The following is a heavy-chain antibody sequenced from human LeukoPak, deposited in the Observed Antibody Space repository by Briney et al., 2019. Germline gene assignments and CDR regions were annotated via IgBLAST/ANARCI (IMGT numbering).Heavy chain of an antibody. CDR3: AKDQGYYDIPGDV. V-gene: IGHV3-23*01. D-gene: IGHD3-9*01. CDR1: GFTFSSYA. J-gene: IGHJ6*02. Sequence: PGGSLRLSCAASGFTFSSYAMSGVRQATGKGLEWVSAISGSGGSTYYADSVKGRFTISRDNSKNTLYLQMNSLRAEDTAVYYCAKDQGYYDIPGDVWGQGTTVTVSS. CDR2: ISGSGGST.